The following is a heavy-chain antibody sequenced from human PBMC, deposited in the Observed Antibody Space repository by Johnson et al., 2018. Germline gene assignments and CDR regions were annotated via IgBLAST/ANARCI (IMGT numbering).Heavy chain of an antibody. CDR1: AGIFSSYT. CDR2: IIPTLDIS. Sequence: QVQLVQSGAEVKKPGSSVKVSCTASAGIFSSYTINWVRQVPGQGLEWMGRIIPTLDISHYAQKFQGRVTITADNTKNTLYLQMTSLRAEDTAVYYCARDGDGLDVWGQGTTVTVSS. V-gene: IGHV1-69*09. CDR3: ARDGDGLDV. D-gene: IGHD3-16*01. J-gene: IGHJ6*02.